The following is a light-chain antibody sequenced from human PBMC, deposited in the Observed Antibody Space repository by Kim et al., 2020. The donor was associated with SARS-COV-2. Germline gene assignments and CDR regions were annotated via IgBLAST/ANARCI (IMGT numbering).Light chain of an antibody. J-gene: IGLJ2*01. CDR3: QTWGTATVV. V-gene: IGLV4-69*01. Sequence: AVQFTCSLSSGHSNYAIAWHQQQPEKGPRFLMKVNSAGSHTKGDGIPDRFSGSSSGAERYLIISSLQSEDEADYYCQTWGTATVVFGGGTKLTVL. CDR1: SGHSNYA. CDR2: VNSAGSH.